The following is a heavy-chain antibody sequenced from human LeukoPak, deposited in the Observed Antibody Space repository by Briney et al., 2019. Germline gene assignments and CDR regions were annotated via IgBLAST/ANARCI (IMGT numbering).Heavy chain of an antibody. V-gene: IGHV4-59*08. J-gene: IGHJ3*02. CDR3: ARHKGFRPGGAFDI. Sequence: SETLSLTCTVSGGSISSYYWSWIRQPPGKGLEWIGYIYYSGSTNYNPSLKSRVTISVDTSKNQFSLKLSSVTAADTAVYYCARHKGFRPGGAFDIWGQGTMVTVSS. D-gene: IGHD2-21*01. CDR1: GGSISSYY. CDR2: IYYSGST.